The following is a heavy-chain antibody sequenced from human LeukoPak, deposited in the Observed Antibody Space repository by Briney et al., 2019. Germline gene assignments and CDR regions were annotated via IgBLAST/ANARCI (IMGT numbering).Heavy chain of an antibody. CDR3: ATRGGYCSGGSCYHFDY. D-gene: IGHD2-15*01. CDR2: INHSGST. CDR1: GGSFSGYY. Sequence: LETLSPTCAVYGGSFSGYYWSWIRQPPGKGLEWIGEINHSGSTNYNPSLKSRVTISVDTSKNQFSLKLSSVTAADTAVYYCATRGGYCSGGSCYHFDYWGQGTLVTVSS. J-gene: IGHJ4*02. V-gene: IGHV4-34*01.